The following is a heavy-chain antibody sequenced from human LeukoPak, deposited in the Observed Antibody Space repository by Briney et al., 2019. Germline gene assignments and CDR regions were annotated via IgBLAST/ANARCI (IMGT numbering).Heavy chain of an antibody. CDR1: GFTFSSYS. D-gene: IGHD3-10*02. CDR3: AELGITMIGGV. V-gene: IGHV3-48*01. J-gene: IGHJ6*04. Sequence: HSGGPLRLSCAASGFTFSSYSKNWVRQAPGKGREGVSYISSSSSTIYYADSVRGRFTISRDNAKNSLYLQMNSLRAEDTAVYYCAELGITMIGGVWGKGTTVTISS. CDR2: ISSSSSTI.